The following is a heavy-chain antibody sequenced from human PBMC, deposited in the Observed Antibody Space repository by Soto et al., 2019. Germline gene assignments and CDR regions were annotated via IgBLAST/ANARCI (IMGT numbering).Heavy chain of an antibody. D-gene: IGHD2-2*01. CDR2: IWYDGSNK. CDR3: ARGGREAPYQPLRSRKAFDY. CDR1: GFTFSSYG. V-gene: IGHV3-33*01. Sequence: GGSLRLSCAASGFTFSSYGMHWVRQAPGKGLEWVAVIWYDGSNKYYADSVKGRFTISRDNSKNTLYLQMNSLRAEDTAVYYCARGGREAPYQPLRSRKAFDYWGQGTLVTVSS. J-gene: IGHJ4*02.